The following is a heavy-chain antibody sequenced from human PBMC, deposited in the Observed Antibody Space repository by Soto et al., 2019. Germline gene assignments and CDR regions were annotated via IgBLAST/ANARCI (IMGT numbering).Heavy chain of an antibody. CDR3: ARVAGGNYYDSSGLDY. J-gene: IGHJ4*02. CDR1: GGSMSSYY. D-gene: IGHD3-22*01. CDR2: IYTSGST. V-gene: IGHV4-4*07. Sequence: PSETLSLTCTVSGGSMSSYYWSWIRQPAGKGLEWIGRIYTSGSTNYNPSLKSRVTMSVDTSKNQFSLKLSSVTAADTAVYYCARVAGGNYYDSSGLDYWGQGTLVTVSS.